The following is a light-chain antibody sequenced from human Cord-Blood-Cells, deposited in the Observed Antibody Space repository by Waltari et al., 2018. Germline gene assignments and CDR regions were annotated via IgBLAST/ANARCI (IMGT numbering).Light chain of an antibody. CDR1: QDISNY. CDR2: DAS. CDR3: QQYDNLT. Sequence: DIQMTQSPSSLSASVGDRVTITCQASQDISNYLNWYQQKPGKAPKLLIYDASNLETGVPSRFSGSGSGTDFTFTISSLQPEDIATYYCQQYDNLTFGPETKVDIK. V-gene: IGKV1-33*01. J-gene: IGKJ3*01.